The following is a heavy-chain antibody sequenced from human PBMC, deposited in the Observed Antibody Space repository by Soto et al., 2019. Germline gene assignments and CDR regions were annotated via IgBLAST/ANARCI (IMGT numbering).Heavy chain of an antibody. D-gene: IGHD3-10*01. CDR3: SDTYGSRIHQGYHSHV. V-gene: IGHV2-5*02. CDR2: IYWDDDK. J-gene: IGHJ4*02. CDR1: GFSLTTSGAG. Sequence: QITLKESGPTLVKPTQTLTLTCTFSGFSLTTSGAGVGWIRQPPGKALEWLALIYWDDDKHYRSTLKSMITSTKDQSNHHALHTTTSLDPGDTATYHCSDTYGSRIHQGYHSHVRGQGTLVTASS.